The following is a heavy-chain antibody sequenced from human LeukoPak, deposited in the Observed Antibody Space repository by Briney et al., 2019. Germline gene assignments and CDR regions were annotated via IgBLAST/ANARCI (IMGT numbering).Heavy chain of an antibody. CDR2: IYPGDSDT. D-gene: IGHD5-18*01. Sequence: GESLKISCKGSGYSFSNYWIGWVRQMPGKGLEWMGIIYPGDSDTRYSPSFQGQVTISADKSISTAYLQWSSLKASDTAMYYCARPVFRYSYGLHYWGQGTLVTVSS. J-gene: IGHJ4*02. V-gene: IGHV5-51*01. CDR1: GYSFSNYW. CDR3: ARPVFRYSYGLHY.